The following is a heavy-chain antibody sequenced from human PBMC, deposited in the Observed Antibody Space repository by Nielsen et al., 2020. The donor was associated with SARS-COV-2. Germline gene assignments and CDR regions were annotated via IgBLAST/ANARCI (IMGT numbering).Heavy chain of an antibody. CDR3: ATQAEGYYHPLDY. J-gene: IGHJ4*02. Sequence: GGSLRLSCAASGFTFSSYAMHWVRQAPGKGLEWVTLIQNDGSDKNYVDSVKGRFTISRDNSKNTLYLQMNSLRAEDTAVYYCATQAEGYYHPLDYWGQGTLVTVSS. CDR2: IQNDGSDK. CDR1: GFTFSSYA. V-gene: IGHV3-30*02. D-gene: IGHD3-3*01.